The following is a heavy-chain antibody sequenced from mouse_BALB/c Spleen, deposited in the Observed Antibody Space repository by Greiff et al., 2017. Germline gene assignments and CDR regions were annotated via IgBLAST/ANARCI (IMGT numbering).Heavy chain of an antibody. CDR3: ARLNWDRYFDV. D-gene: IGHD4-1*01. J-gene: IGHJ1*01. V-gene: IGHV5-17*02. CDR1: GFTFSSFG. Sequence: DVKLVESGGGLVQPGGSRKLSCAASGFTFSSFGMHWVRQAPEKGLEWVAYISSGSSTIYYADTVKGRFTISRDNPKNTLFLQMTSLRSEDTAMYYCARLNWDRYFDVWGAGTTVTVSS. CDR2: ISSGSSTI.